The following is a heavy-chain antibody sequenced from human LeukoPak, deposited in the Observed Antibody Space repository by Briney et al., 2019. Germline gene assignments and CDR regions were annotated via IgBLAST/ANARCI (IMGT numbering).Heavy chain of an antibody. J-gene: IGHJ4*02. D-gene: IGHD3-22*01. CDR2: INPNSGET. CDR1: GYTFTGYY. V-gene: IGHV1-2*02. Sequence: ASVKVSCKTSGYTFTGYYVHWVRQAPGQGLEWMGWINPNSGETNYAQKFQGRVTMTRDTSISTAYMELSRLRSDDTAVYYCARDFGYDSSGYYPRTSYYFDYWGQGTLVTVSS. CDR3: ARDFGYDSSGYYPRTSYYFDY.